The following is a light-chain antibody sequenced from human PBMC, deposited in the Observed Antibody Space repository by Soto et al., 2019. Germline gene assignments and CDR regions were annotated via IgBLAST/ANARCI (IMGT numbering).Light chain of an antibody. CDR2: EVN. J-gene: IGLJ3*02. V-gene: IGLV2-23*02. Sequence: QSALTQPASVSASPGQSITISCTGTSSDVGRYNFVSWNQQHPGKAPKLMIYEVNRRPSGVSDRFSGSKSDNTASLTISGLQAEDEADYNCCSRASHGYTWVFGGGTKLNVL. CDR1: SSDVGRYNF. CDR3: CSRASHGYTWV.